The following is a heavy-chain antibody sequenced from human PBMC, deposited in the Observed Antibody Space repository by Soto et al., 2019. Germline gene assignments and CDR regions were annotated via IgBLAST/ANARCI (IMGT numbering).Heavy chain of an antibody. CDR1: GYTFTTYG. Sequence: QVQLVQSGAEVKKPGASVKVSCKASGYTFTTYGISWVRQAPGQGLEWMGWINGYNGNTNYAQKLQGRVTMTTDASTSTAYMELRRLRSDDTAVYYCARDPVAGTYFDYWGQGTLVTVSS. J-gene: IGHJ4*02. CDR2: INGYNGNT. CDR3: ARDPVAGTYFDY. D-gene: IGHD6-19*01. V-gene: IGHV1-18*01.